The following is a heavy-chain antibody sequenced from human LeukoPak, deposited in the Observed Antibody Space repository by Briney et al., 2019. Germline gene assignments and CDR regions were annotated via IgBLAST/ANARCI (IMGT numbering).Heavy chain of an antibody. D-gene: IGHD3-9*01. J-gene: IGHJ3*02. Sequence: GASVKVSRKASGYTFTSYDINWVRQATGQGLEWMGWMNPNSGNTGYAQKFQGRVTMTRNTSISTAYMELSSLRSEDTAVYYCARLYYDILTGYSVDAFDIWGQGTMVTVSS. CDR1: GYTFTSYD. CDR2: MNPNSGNT. V-gene: IGHV1-8*01. CDR3: ARLYYDILTGYSVDAFDI.